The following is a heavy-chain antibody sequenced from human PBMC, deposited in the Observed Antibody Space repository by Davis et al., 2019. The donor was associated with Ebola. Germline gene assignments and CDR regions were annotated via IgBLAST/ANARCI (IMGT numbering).Heavy chain of an antibody. V-gene: IGHV3-30-3*01. CDR1: GFTFSSYA. CDR2: ISYDGSNK. Sequence: GESLKISCAASGFTFSSYAMHWVRRAPGKGLEWVAVISYDGSNKYYADSVKGRFTISRDNSKNTLYLQMNSLRAEDTAVYYCAKDSYYDILTAIDYWGQGTLVTVSS. J-gene: IGHJ4*02. D-gene: IGHD3-9*01. CDR3: AKDSYYDILTAIDY.